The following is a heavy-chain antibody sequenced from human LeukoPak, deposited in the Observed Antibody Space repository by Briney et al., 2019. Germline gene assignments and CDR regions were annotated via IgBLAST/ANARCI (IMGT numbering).Heavy chain of an antibody. CDR2: INPSGGST. CDR3: ALIAVSGLDWFDP. D-gene: IGHD6-19*01. Sequence: GASVKVSCKASGYTFTSYYMHWVRQAPGQGLEWMGIINPSGGSTSYAQKFQGRVTMTRDTSTSTVYMELSSLRSEDTAVYYCALIAVSGLDWFDPWGQGTLVTVSS. CDR1: GYTFTSYY. J-gene: IGHJ5*02. V-gene: IGHV1-46*03.